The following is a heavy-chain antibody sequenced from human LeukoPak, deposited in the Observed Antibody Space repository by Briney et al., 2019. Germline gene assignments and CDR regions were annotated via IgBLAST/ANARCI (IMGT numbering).Heavy chain of an antibody. Sequence: ASVKVACKASGYTFTNYYVHWVRQAPGQGLEWMGIINPSGGDTSYAQRFQGRVAMTRDTSTSTFYMELSSLRSEDTAVYYCARGLQRPDTSACLSFAFVIWGQGTMVTVSS. J-gene: IGHJ3*02. D-gene: IGHD3-22*01. CDR3: ARGLQRPDTSACLSFAFVI. CDR2: INPSGGDT. V-gene: IGHV1-46*01. CDR1: GYTFTNYY.